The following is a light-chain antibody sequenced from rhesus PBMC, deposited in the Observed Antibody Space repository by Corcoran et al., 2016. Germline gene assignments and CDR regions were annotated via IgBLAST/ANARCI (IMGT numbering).Light chain of an antibody. CDR2: GVS. V-gene: IGLV2S7*01. CDR1: RSDVGGYNY. Sequence: QAAPTPPPSVSGSPGQSVTISCTGTRSDVGGYNYVSWYQQHPGKAPKLMIYGVSKRPSGVSDRFSGSKSGNTASLTISGLQAEDEADYYCCSYTTSSTYIFGAGTRLTVL. CDR3: CSYTTSSTYI. J-gene: IGLJ1*01.